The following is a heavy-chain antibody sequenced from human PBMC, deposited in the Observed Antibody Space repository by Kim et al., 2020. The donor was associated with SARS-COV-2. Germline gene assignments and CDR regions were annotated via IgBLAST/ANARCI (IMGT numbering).Heavy chain of an antibody. D-gene: IGHD3-9*01. Sequence: SETLSLTCAVYGGSFSGYYWSWIRQPPGKGLEWIGEINHSGSTNYNPSLKSRVTISVDTSKNQFSLKLSSVTAADTAVYYCARNPRVKYYEILTGYYTAYWYFDLWGRGTLVTVSS. CDR3: ARNPRVKYYEILTGYYTAYWYFDL. J-gene: IGHJ2*01. V-gene: IGHV4-34*01. CDR1: GGSFSGYY. CDR2: INHSGST.